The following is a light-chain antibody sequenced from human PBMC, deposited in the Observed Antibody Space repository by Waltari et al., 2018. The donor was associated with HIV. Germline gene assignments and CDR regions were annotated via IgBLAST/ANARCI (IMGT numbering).Light chain of an antibody. J-gene: IGKJ4*01. Sequence: EIVMTQSPATLSVSPGERVTLSCRARRNVNNNLAWYQQKPGQAPRLLIYGASTRATGLPARFSGSGSGTEFTLTISSLQSEDFAVYYCQQYDKWPLTFGGGTKVEIK. CDR2: GAS. V-gene: IGKV3-15*01. CDR3: QQYDKWPLT. CDR1: RNVNNN.